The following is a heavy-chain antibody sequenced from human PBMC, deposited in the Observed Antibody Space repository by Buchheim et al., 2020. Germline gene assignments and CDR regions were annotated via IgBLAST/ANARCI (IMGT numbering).Heavy chain of an antibody. Sequence: QVQLQQWGAGLLKPSETLSLTCAVYGGSFSGYYWSWIRQPPGKGLEWIGEINHSGSTNYNPSLKSRVTISVATSKNQFSLKLSSVTAADTAVYYCARLHSCGGDCHFGWYYYYYMDVWGKGTT. CDR3: ARLHSCGGDCHFGWYYYYYMDV. D-gene: IGHD2-21*01. CDR1: GGSFSGYY. J-gene: IGHJ6*03. CDR2: INHSGST. V-gene: IGHV4-34*01.